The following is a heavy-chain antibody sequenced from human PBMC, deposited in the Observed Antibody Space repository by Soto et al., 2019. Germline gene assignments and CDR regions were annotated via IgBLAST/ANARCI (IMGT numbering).Heavy chain of an antibody. D-gene: IGHD4-4*01. CDR3: ARDHIYNNYDNYYTMDV. J-gene: IGHJ6*02. Sequence: QVQLVESGGGVVQPGRSLRLSCAASGFTFSRYGMHWVRQIPGKGLEWVAVISYDGVYKYYVDSVKGRFTISRDNSRNTLYVQMNSLRAEDTAVYYCARDHIYNNYDNYYTMDVWGQGTTVTVSS. CDR2: ISYDGVYK. V-gene: IGHV3-30-3*01. CDR1: GFTFSRYG.